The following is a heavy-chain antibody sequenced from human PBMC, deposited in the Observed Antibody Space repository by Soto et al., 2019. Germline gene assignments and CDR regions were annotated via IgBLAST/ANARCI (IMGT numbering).Heavy chain of an antibody. CDR2: MDSLTGCE. Sequence: ASSQISCRNAGYNICACYSYCCRHHPPRELVWVRVMDSLTGCEDYEERLRDRVTMTRDTSINTAYMELRRLRCDETAIYFCVRWRDAASQFNAPHGIDVWGQGTMVTVSS. CDR1: GYNICACY. V-gene: IGHV1-2*02. D-gene: IGHD2-15*01. CDR3: VRWRDAASQFNAPHGIDV. J-gene: IGHJ3*01.